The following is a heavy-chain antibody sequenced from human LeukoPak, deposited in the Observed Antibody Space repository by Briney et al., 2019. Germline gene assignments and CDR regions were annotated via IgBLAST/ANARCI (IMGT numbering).Heavy chain of an antibody. J-gene: IGHJ4*02. CDR1: GFTFSSYA. CDR3: ARDPTYCSGGSCYSFWFDY. CDR2: ISYDGSNK. Sequence: GGSLRLSCAASGFTFSSYAMHWVRQAPGKGLEWVAVISYDGSNKYYADSVKGRSTISRDNSKNTLYLQMNSLRAEDTAVYYCARDPTYCSGGSCYSFWFDYWGQGTLVTVSS. D-gene: IGHD2-15*01. V-gene: IGHV3-30*04.